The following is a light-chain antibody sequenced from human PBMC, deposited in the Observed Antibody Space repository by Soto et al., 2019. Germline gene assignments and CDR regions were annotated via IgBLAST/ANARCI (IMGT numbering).Light chain of an antibody. CDR3: QTWVTGMQV. Sequence: QLVLPQSPSASASLGASVKLTCTLSSGHSSYAIAWHQQRPEKGPRYLMKLNSDGSHSKGDGIPDRFSGSSSGAERYLTISSLQSEDEADYYCQTWVTGMQVFGGGTKLTVL. J-gene: IGLJ2*01. CDR2: LNSDGSH. V-gene: IGLV4-69*01. CDR1: SGHSSYA.